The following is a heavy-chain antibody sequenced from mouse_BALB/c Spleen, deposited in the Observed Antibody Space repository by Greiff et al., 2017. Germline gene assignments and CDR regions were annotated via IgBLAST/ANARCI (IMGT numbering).Heavy chain of an antibody. CDR3: ARFRLRFAY. Sequence: QVHVKQSGAELMKPGASVKISKATGYTFSSYWIEWVNQRPGHGLEWIGEILPGSGSTNYNEKFKGKATFTADTSSNTAYMQLSSLTSEDSAVYYCARFRLRFAYWGQGTLVTVSA. CDR2: ILPGSGST. CDR1: GYTFSSYW. D-gene: IGHD2-4*01. J-gene: IGHJ3*01. V-gene: IGHV1-9*01.